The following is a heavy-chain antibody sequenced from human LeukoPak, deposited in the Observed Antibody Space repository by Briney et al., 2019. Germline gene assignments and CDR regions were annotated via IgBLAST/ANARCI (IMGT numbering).Heavy chain of an antibody. CDR2: IYTSGST. CDR1: GGSISTDY. CDR3: ASDFGY. D-gene: IGHD3-10*01. Sequence: PSETLSLTCTVSGGSISTDYWTWIRQPAGKGLEWIGLIYTSGSTNYNPSLKSRVTMSLDTSKNQFSLKLTSVTAADTAVYYCASDFGYWGQGTLATVSS. J-gene: IGHJ4*02. V-gene: IGHV4-4*07.